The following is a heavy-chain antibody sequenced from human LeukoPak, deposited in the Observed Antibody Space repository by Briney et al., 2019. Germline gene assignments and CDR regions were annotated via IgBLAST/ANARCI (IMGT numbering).Heavy chain of an antibody. CDR3: AKDHGTYYYGSGSYYLAYYYMDV. CDR2: ISGSGGST. Sequence: GGSLRLSCAASGFTFSSYAMNWVRQAPGKGLEWVSTISGSGGSTYYADSVKGRVTISRDNSKNTLYLQMNSLRAEDTAVYYCAKDHGTYYYGSGSYYLAYYYMDVWGKGTTVTVSS. D-gene: IGHD3-10*01. V-gene: IGHV3-23*01. J-gene: IGHJ6*03. CDR1: GFTFSSYA.